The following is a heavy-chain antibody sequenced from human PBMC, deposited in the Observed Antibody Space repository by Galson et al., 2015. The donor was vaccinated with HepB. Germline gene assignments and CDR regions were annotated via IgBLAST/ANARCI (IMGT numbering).Heavy chain of an antibody. V-gene: IGHV3-30-3*01. Sequence: SLRLSCAASGFTFSSHAMHWVRQAPGKGLEWVAVISNDGSNKYYAGSVKGRFTISRDNSKNTLYLQMNSLRAEDTAVYYCAKALSFWSASYYFDYWGQGALVTVSS. CDR2: ISNDGSNK. CDR1: GFTFSSHA. D-gene: IGHD3-3*01. J-gene: IGHJ4*02. CDR3: AKALSFWSASYYFDY.